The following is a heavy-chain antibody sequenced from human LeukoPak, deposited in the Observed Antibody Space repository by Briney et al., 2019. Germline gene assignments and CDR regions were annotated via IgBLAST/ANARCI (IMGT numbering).Heavy chain of an antibody. V-gene: IGHV1-69*13. CDR2: IIPIFGTA. D-gene: IGHD1-1*01. CDR3: ARDSTNGYYFDY. CDR1: GGTFSSYA. Sequence: GASVKVSCKASGGTFSSYAISWVRQAPGQGLEWMGGIIPIFGTANYAQKFQGRVTITADESTSTAYMELSSLRSEDTAVYYCARDSTNGYYFDYWGQGTLVTVSS. J-gene: IGHJ4*02.